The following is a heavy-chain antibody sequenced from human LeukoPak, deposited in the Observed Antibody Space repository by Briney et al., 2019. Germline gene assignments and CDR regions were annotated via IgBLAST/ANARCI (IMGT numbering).Heavy chain of an antibody. CDR3: ARGLLDY. J-gene: IGHJ4*02. Sequence: SETLSLTCAVYGVSFSGYYWSWIRQPPGKGLEWIGEINHSGSTNYNPSLKSRVTISVDTSKNQFSLKLSSVTAADTAVYYCARGLLDYWGQGTLATVSS. CDR1: GVSFSGYY. V-gene: IGHV4-34*01. CDR2: INHSGST.